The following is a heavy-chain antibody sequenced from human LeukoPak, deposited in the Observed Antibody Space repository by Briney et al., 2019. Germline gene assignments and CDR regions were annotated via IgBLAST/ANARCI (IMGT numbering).Heavy chain of an antibody. CDR2: ISSSSSYI. CDR3: ATYDFWSGSIDY. Sequence: PGGSLRLSCAASGFTLSSYSMNWVRQAPGKGLEWVSSISSSSSYIYYADSVKGRFTISRDNAKNSLYLQMNSLRAEDTAVYYCATYDFWSGSIDYWGQGTLVTVSS. V-gene: IGHV3-21*01. J-gene: IGHJ4*02. D-gene: IGHD3-3*01. CDR1: GFTLSSYS.